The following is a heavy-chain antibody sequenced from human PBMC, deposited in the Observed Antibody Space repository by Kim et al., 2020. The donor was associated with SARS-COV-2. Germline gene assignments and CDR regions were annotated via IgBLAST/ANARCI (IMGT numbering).Heavy chain of an antibody. CDR3: ARDREPAGMILDGFDI. V-gene: IGHV3-11*01. J-gene: IGHJ3*02. CDR2: ISTTGGTV. Sequence: GGSLRLSCAASGFTFSDYYMSWIRQAPGKGPEWLAYISTTGGTVYYSDSLGGRITISRDNAENSLFLQIDSLTSEDTAVYFCARDREPAGMILDGFDIWGVGSMVKVSS. D-gene: IGHD2-2*01. CDR1: GFTFSDYY.